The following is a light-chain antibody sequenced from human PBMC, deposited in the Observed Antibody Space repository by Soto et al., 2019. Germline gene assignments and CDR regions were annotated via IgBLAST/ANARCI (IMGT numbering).Light chain of an antibody. CDR3: QSYDSSLSGYV. V-gene: IGLV1-40*01. Sequence: QSVLTQPPSVSGAPGQRVTISCTGSSSNIGAGYDVHWYQQLPGTAPKLLIYGNSNRPSGVPDRFSGSKSVTSASLAITGLQAEDEADYYCQSYDSSLSGYVFGTGTKRTV. J-gene: IGLJ1*01. CDR2: GNS. CDR1: SSNIGAGYD.